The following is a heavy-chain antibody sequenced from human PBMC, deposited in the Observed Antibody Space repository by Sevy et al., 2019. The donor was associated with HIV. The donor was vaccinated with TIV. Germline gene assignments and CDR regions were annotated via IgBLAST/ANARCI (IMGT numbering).Heavy chain of an antibody. Sequence: GGYLRLSCVASGFTFPIYSVVWVRRAPGKGLEWLTLISYDGNNRYYADSVKGRFTISRDNSNNILYLQMTSLRVEDTAVYFCARVAVEYCTNDCYHRFDHWGLGTLVTVSS. D-gene: IGHD2-8*01. CDR2: ISYDGNNR. V-gene: IGHV3-30*04. CDR3: ARVAVEYCTNDCYHRFDH. J-gene: IGHJ4*02. CDR1: GFTFPIYS.